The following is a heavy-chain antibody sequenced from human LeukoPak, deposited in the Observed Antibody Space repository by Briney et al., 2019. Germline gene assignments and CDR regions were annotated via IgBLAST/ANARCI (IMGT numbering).Heavy chain of an antibody. CDR2: ISSSGGTR. D-gene: IGHD3-22*01. Sequence: GGSLRLSCAGSGFSFSSYEMKWVRQAPGKGLEWVSYISSSGGTRYYADSVKGRFTMSRDNAKNSLYLQMNSLRAEDTAVYYCARALYYDSSGYGYWGQGTLVTVSS. J-gene: IGHJ4*02. CDR3: ARALYYDSSGYGY. CDR1: GFSFSSYE. V-gene: IGHV3-48*03.